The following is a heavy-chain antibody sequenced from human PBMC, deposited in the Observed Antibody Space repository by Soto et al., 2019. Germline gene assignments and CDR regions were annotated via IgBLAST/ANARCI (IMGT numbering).Heavy chain of an antibody. CDR3: ARFLSAAHGQYYYYYYGMEV. V-gene: IGHV6-1*01. D-gene: IGHD3-3*01. Sequence: SQTLSLTCAISGDSVSSNSAAWNWIRQSPSRGLEWLGRTYYRSKWYNDYAVSVKSRITINPDTSKNQFSLQLNSVTPEDTAVYYCARFLSAAHGQYYYYYYGMEVWGQGTTVTVSS. CDR2: TYYRSKWYN. J-gene: IGHJ6*02. CDR1: GDSVSSNSAA.